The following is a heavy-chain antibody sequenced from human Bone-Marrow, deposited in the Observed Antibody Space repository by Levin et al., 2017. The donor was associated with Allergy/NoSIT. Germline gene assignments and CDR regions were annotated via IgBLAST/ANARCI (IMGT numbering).Heavy chain of an antibody. CDR2: IIPIFGTT. J-gene: IGHJ4*02. CDR3: ARVSVSRDKPADH. CDR1: GGTFTSYA. D-gene: IGHD1-14*01. Sequence: SVKVSCKASGGTFTSYAISWVRQAPGQGPEWMGGIIPIFGTTNYAQKFQGRVTITADESTSTAYLDLSSRRSEDTAVYFGARVSVSRDKPADHWGQGPRVTVSS. V-gene: IGHV1-69*13.